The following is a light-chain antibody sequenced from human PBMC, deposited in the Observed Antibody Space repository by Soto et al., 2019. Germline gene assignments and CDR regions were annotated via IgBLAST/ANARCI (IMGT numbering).Light chain of an antibody. Sequence: QPVLTQPAPVSGSPGQSITISCTGTSSDVGRYNYVSWYQHHPGKAPKLIFYDVSNRPSGVSERFSVSKSGYTASLTISGLQAEDEADYYCNSYTTSSTYVFGTGTKVTVL. CDR1: SSDVGRYNY. CDR2: DVS. CDR3: NSYTTSSTYV. V-gene: IGLV2-14*03. J-gene: IGLJ1*01.